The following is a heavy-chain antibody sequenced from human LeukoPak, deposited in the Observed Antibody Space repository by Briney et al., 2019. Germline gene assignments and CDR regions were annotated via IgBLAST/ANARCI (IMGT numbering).Heavy chain of an antibody. CDR2: ISGSGDSA. V-gene: IGHV3-23*01. Sequence: PGGSLRLSCEASGFTFSSYAMSWVRQAPGKGLEWVSVISGSGDSAFYADSVKGQFTISRDNSKNTVHLQMNSLRAEDTAVYYCARAGDEWFDPWGQGALVTVSS. CDR1: GFTFSSYA. CDR3: ARAGDEWFDP. J-gene: IGHJ5*02.